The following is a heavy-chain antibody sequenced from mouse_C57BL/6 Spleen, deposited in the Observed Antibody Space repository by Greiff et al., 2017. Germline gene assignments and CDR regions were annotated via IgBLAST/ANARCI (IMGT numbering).Heavy chain of an antibody. V-gene: IGHV2-6*01. CDR3: ASDRGTGAMDY. Sequence: VKLQESGPGLVAPSQRLSISCTASGFSLTSYGVDWVRQSPGKGLEWLGVICGVGSNNYNSALKSRLSISKDNSKSQVFLKMNSLRTDDTAMYYCASDRGTGAMDYWGQGTSVTVSS. D-gene: IGHD4-1*01. CDR2: ICGVGSN. CDR1: GFSLTSYG. J-gene: IGHJ4*01.